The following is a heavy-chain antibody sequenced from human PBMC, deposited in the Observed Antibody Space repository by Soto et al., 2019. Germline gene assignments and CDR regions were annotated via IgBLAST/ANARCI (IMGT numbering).Heavy chain of an antibody. J-gene: IGHJ5*02. CDR1: GGSISSGGYS. V-gene: IGHV4-30-2*01. CDR3: ARVAYCGGDCYRGFDP. Sequence: QLQLQESGSGLVKPSQTLSLTCAVSGGSISSGGYSWSWIRQPPGKGLEWIGYIYHSGSTYYNPYLTSRVTISVDRSKNQFSLKLSSVTAADTAVYYCARVAYCGGDCYRGFDPWGQGTLVTVSS. CDR2: IYHSGST. D-gene: IGHD2-21*02.